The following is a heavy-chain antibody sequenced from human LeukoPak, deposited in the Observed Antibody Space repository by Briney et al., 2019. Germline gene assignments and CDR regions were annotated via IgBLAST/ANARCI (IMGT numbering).Heavy chain of an antibody. CDR1: GFTFSSYA. CDR3: ARDPRPAYYYDSSGYYGDYYYYMDV. Sequence: SGGSLRLSCAASGFTFSSYAMHWVRQAPGKGLEWVAVISYDGSNKYYADSVKGRFTISRDNSKNTLYLQMNSLRAEDTAVYYCARDPRPAYYYDSSGYYGDYYYYMDVWGKGTTVTVSS. CDR2: ISYDGSNK. J-gene: IGHJ6*03. D-gene: IGHD3-22*01. V-gene: IGHV3-30*01.